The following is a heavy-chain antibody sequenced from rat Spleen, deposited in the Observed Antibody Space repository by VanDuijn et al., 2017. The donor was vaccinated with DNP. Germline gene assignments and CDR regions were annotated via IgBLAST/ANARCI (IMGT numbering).Heavy chain of an antibody. CDR2: TSYDGSST. D-gene: IGHD1-3*01. CDR3: ARDYGSYPYYFDY. V-gene: IGHV5-7*01. J-gene: IGHJ2*01. Sequence: EVQLVESGGGLVQPGRSLKLSCAASGFTFSDYNMAWVRQAPKKGLEWVATTSYDGSSTYYQDSMKGRFIISRDNAKNTLYLQVSSLRSEDTATYYCARDYGSYPYYFDYWGQGVMVTVSS. CDR1: GFTFSDYN.